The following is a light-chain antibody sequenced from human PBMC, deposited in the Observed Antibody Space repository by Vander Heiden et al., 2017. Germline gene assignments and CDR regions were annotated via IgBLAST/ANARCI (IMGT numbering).Light chain of an antibody. CDR1: SSNIGKNY. Sequence: QSVLTQPPSVSAAPGQKVTISCSGSSSNIGKNYLSWYQQLPGTVPKVLIYENNKRPSGIPDRFSGSKSGTSATLGITGLQTGDEADYYCGTWDSGLSAGVFGGGTKLTVL. CDR3: GTWDSGLSAGV. CDR2: ENN. J-gene: IGLJ3*02. V-gene: IGLV1-51*02.